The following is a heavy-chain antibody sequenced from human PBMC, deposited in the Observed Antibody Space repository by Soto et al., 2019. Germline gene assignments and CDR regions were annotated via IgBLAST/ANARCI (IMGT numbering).Heavy chain of an antibody. V-gene: IGHV3-23*01. CDR3: AKQAGYSSDPFDY. D-gene: IGHD6-19*01. CDR2: ISGSGGST. Sequence: PGGSLRLSCTASGFTFYNYAMRWVRQAPGKGLEWVSTISGSGGSTPYADSVKGRFIISRGNSDNTLYLQMNSLRAEDTAVYYCAKQAGYSSDPFDYWGQGILVTVSS. CDR1: GFTFYNYA. J-gene: IGHJ4*02.